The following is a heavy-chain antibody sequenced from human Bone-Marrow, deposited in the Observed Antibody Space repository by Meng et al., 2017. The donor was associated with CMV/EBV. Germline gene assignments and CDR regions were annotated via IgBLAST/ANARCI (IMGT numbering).Heavy chain of an antibody. V-gene: IGHV4-61*01. Sequence: SETLSLTCTVSGGSVSSGSYYWSWIRQPPGKGLEWIGYIYYSGSTNYNPSLKSRVTISVDTSKNQFSLKLSSVTAADTAVYYCAKDRRYCSGGSCYSGDYWGQGTLVTVSS. D-gene: IGHD2-15*01. J-gene: IGHJ4*02. CDR2: IYYSGST. CDR3: AKDRRYCSGGSCYSGDY. CDR1: GGSVSSGSYY.